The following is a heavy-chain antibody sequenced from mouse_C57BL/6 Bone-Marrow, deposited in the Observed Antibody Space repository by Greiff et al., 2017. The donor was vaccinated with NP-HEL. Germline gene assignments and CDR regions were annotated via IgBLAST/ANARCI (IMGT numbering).Heavy chain of an antibody. CDR1: GYTFTDYY. CDR2: INPNNGGT. J-gene: IGHJ4*01. CDR3: ARDITTVVDYAMDY. D-gene: IGHD1-1*01. Sequence: VQLQQSGPELVKPGASVKISCKASGYTFTDYYMNWVKQSHGKSLDWIGDINPNNGGTSYNQKFKGKATLTVDKSSSTAYMELRSLTSEGSAVYDCARDITTVVDYAMDYWGQGNSVTVSS. V-gene: IGHV1-26*01.